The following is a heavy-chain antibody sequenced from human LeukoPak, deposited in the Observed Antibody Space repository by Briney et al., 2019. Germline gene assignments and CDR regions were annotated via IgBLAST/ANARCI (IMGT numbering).Heavy chain of an antibody. Sequence: PGGSLRLSCAVSGFTFSSYAMSWVRQAPGKGLEWVSAISGSGGSTYYADSVKGLFTISRDNYKNTLYLQMNSLRAEDTAVYYCAGRITMIVVPLRWGQGTLVTVSS. J-gene: IGHJ4*02. CDR1: GFTFSSYA. CDR2: ISGSGGST. D-gene: IGHD3-22*01. V-gene: IGHV3-23*01. CDR3: AGRITMIVVPLR.